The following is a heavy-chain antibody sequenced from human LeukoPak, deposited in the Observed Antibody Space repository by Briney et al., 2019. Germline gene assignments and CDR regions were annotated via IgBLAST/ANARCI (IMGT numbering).Heavy chain of an antibody. CDR2: IYYSGST. J-gene: IGHJ3*02. CDR1: GGSISSSNYY. CDR3: ARKEQWLPHDAFDI. Sequence: SETLSLTCTVSGGSISSSNYYWGWIRQPPGKGLEWIGSIYYSGSTYYNPSLKSRVTISVDTSKNQFSLKLSSVTAADTAVYYCARKEQWLPHDAFDIWGQGTMVTVSS. D-gene: IGHD6-19*01. V-gene: IGHV4-39*01.